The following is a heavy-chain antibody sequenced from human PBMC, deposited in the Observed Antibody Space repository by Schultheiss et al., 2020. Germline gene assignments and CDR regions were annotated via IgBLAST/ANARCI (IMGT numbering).Heavy chain of an antibody. Sequence: SLRLACAASGFTFDDYAMHWVRQAPGKGLEWVSGISWNSGSIGYADSVKGRFTISRDNAKNSLYLQMNSLRAEDTAVYYCARAGPRDGYNFDYWGQGTLVTVAS. V-gene: IGHV3-9*01. CDR1: GFTFDDYA. D-gene: IGHD5-24*01. J-gene: IGHJ4*02. CDR2: ISWNSGSI. CDR3: ARAGPRDGYNFDY.